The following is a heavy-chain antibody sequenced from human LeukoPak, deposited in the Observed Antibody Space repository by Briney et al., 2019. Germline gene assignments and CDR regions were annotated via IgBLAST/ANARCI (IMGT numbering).Heavy chain of an antibody. Sequence: GESLRLSCAASGFTFTKFWMSWVRQAPGKGLEWVAHIQEDGKKENYVDSVRGRFTISRDNAKNSIYLQMNSLRVEDTAVYYCAKDIVGGGDDYWGQGTLVIVSS. V-gene: IGHV3-7*01. CDR1: GFTFTKFW. D-gene: IGHD2-21*02. CDR2: IQEDGKKE. CDR3: AKDIVGGGDDY. J-gene: IGHJ4*02.